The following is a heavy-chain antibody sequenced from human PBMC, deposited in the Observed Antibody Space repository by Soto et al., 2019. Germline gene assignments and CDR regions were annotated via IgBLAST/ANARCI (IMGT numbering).Heavy chain of an antibody. D-gene: IGHD3-16*02. Sequence: GGSVRLSXVGSGVDFRGSYMNWIRQAPGKGLEWISYISDTGRTIHYADSVKGRFVISRDNSRDSLYLQMNDLRADDTAIYYCAGFKEGKIVGLRWLDPWGQGTRVTVSS. CDR1: GVDFRGSY. CDR2: ISDTGRTI. CDR3: AGFKEGKIVGLRWLDP. V-gene: IGHV3-11*01. J-gene: IGHJ5*02.